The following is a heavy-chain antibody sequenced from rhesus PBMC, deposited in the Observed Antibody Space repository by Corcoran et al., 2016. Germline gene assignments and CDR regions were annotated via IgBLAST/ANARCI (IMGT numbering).Heavy chain of an antibody. V-gene: IGHV4-76*01. CDR3: ARNYNFWSGYYGLDV. CDR2: IFGSSGST. CDR1: GGSISGGYD. J-gene: IGHJ5-1*01. Sequence: QVQLQESGPGLVKPSETLSLTCAVSGGSISGGYDWSWIRQPPGKGLEWIGDIFGSSGSTNQNPTLKNRGTVSKDTSENQVSLKLISVTAADTAVYYCARNYNFWSGYYGLDVWGPGVLVTVSS. D-gene: IGHD3-3*01.